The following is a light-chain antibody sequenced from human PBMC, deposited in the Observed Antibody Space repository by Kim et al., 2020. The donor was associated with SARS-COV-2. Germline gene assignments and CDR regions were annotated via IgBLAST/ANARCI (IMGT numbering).Light chain of an antibody. CDR1: QSVSGN. J-gene: IGKJ1*01. CDR2: GAS. Sequence: EIVMTQSPATLSVSPGERATLSCRASQSVSGNLVWYQQKPGQAPRLLMYGASTRATGIPVRFRGSGSGTEFTLTISSLQSEDFAVYYCQQYNNWPRTFGQRTKVEIK. CDR3: QQYNNWPRT. V-gene: IGKV3-15*01.